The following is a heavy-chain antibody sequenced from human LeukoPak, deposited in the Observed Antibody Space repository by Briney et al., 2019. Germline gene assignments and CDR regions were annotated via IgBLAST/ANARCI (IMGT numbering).Heavy chain of an antibody. Sequence: GGSLRLSCAASGFTFSGSAMHWVRQASGKGLEWVGRIRSKANSYATAYAASVKGRFTISRDDSKNTAYLQMNSLKTEDTAVYYCARGGVGADYWGQGTLVTVSS. V-gene: IGHV3-73*01. CDR1: GFTFSGSA. J-gene: IGHJ4*02. D-gene: IGHD1-26*01. CDR3: ARGGVGADY. CDR2: IRSKANSYAT.